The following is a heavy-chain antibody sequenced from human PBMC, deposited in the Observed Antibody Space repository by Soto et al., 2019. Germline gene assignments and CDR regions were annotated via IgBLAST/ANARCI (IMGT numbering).Heavy chain of an antibody. V-gene: IGHV4-59*02. CDR3: ARSYYDRTVFAVDP. CDR2: MYFGGSF. J-gene: IGHJ5*02. Sequence: QMQLQASGPGLVKPSETLSLTCNVSGASVSHGYWSWIRQPPGKALEWIGFMYFGGSFNYNPSLTSRATISVETSKNQFSMKLTSVTASDTAVYYCARSYYDRTVFAVDPWGQGTLVTVSS. CDR1: GASVSHGY. D-gene: IGHD1-26*01.